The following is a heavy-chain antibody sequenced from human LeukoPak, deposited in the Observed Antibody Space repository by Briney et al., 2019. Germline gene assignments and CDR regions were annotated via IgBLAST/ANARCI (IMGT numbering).Heavy chain of an antibody. D-gene: IGHD2-15*01. CDR2: ISNTGGST. CDR1: GVTHSDYA. J-gene: IGHJ6*02. Sequence: SGGSLRLSCAASGVTHSDYAMAWVRRAPGKGLEWASSISNTGGSTFYADSVKGRFTISRDKPKNKMYLQMNSLRHNDTATYYCAKAGGADKYGMDVWGQGTTVIVSS. V-gene: IGHV3-23*01. CDR3: AKAGGADKYGMDV.